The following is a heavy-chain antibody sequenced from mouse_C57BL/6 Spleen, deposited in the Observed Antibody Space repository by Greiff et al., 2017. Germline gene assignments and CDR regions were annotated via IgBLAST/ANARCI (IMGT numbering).Heavy chain of an antibody. Sequence: VKLLESGPGLVAPSPSLSITCTVSGFSLTSYGVHWVRQPPGQGLEWLVVIWSDGSTTYNSALKSRLGISKDNSKRQVFLKMNSLQTDDTAMYYCARQGGPRGYVDVWGTGTTVTVSS. V-gene: IGHV2-6-1*01. J-gene: IGHJ1*03. CDR2: IWSDGST. CDR3: ARQGGPRGYVDV. CDR1: GFSLTSYG.